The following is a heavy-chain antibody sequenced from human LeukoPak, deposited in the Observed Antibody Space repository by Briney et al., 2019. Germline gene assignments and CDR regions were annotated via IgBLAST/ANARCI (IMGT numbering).Heavy chain of an antibody. J-gene: IGHJ3*02. Sequence: PSETLSLTCAVYGGSFSGYYWSWIRQPPGKGLEWIGEINHSGSTNYNPSLKSRVTISVDTSKNQFSLKLSSVTAADTAVYYRARVEGRSGWYWEDAFDIWGQGTMVTVSS. CDR1: GGSFSGYY. D-gene: IGHD6-19*01. V-gene: IGHV4-34*01. CDR3: ARVEGRSGWYWEDAFDI. CDR2: INHSGST.